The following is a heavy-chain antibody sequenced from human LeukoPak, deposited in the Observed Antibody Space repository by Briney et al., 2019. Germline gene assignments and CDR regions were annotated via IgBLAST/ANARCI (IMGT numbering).Heavy chain of an antibody. D-gene: IGHD3-9*01. Sequence: PSETLSLTCTVSGGSISSYYWSWLRQPPGKGLEWIGYIYYSGSTNYSPSLKSRVTISVDTSKNQFSLKLSSVTAADTAVYYCARVRYFDWLSIDYWGQGTLVTVSS. CDR2: IYYSGST. CDR3: ARVRYFDWLSIDY. CDR1: GGSISSYY. J-gene: IGHJ4*02. V-gene: IGHV4-59*01.